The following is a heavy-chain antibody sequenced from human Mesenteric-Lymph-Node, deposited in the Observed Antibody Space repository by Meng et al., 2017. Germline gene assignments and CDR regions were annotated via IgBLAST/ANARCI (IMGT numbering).Heavy chain of an antibody. V-gene: IGHV4-38-2*02. D-gene: IGHD2-15*01. Sequence: GSLRLSCAVSGYSISSGYYWGWIRQPPGKGLEWIGSIYHSGSTYYNPSLKSRVTISVDTSKNQFSLKLSSVTAADTAVYYCARENWNCSGGSCYLYLAYYYYGMDVWGQGTTVTVSS. CDR1: GYSISSGYY. J-gene: IGHJ6*02. CDR3: ARENWNCSGGSCYLYLAYYYYGMDV. CDR2: IYHSGST.